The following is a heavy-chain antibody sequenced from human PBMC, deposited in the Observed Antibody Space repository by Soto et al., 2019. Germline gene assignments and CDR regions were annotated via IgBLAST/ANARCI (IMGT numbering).Heavy chain of an antibody. CDR2: ISVSGGST. D-gene: IGHD6-13*01. J-gene: IGHJ4*02. CDR3: ASFSTCRSRGYFDK. V-gene: IGHV3-23*01. Sequence: GGSISIWCAASRLTFCGYGMSWVRQSPRKGLESVSAISVSGGSTYYADSVKGRFTISRDNSKNTLYLQMNSLRAEDTAVYFCASFSTCRSRGYFDKRGQGTLVTVSS. CDR1: RLTFCGYG.